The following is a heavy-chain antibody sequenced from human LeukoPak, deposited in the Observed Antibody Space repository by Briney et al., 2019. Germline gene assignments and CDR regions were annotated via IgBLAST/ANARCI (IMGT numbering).Heavy chain of an antibody. D-gene: IGHD2-2*01. V-gene: IGHV1-2*02. CDR2: INPNSGGT. Sequence: ASVKVSCKASGYTFTDYYIQWVRQAPGQGLEWMGWINPNSGGTNSAQKLQGRVTMTRDTSVSTAYMELSRLRSDDTAVYYCARDHCTSSGCYEYYYYGVDVWGQGTTVTVSS. CDR1: GYTFTDYY. J-gene: IGHJ6*02. CDR3: ARDHCTSSGCYEYYYYGVDV.